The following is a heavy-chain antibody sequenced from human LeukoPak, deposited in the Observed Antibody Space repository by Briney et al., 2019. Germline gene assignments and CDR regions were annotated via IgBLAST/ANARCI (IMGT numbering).Heavy chain of an antibody. CDR1: GYTFPTYG. D-gene: IGHD1-1*01. CDR2: ISAYNGNT. V-gene: IGHV1-18*01. CDR3: AREACAHSTMDY. Sequence: ASVKVSCKTSGYTFPTYGITWVRQAPGQGLEWMGWISAYNGNTNLAQNLQGRVTLTTDRSTATAYMELTSLTSDDTAMYYCAREACAHSTMDYWGQGTLVTVSS. J-gene: IGHJ4*02.